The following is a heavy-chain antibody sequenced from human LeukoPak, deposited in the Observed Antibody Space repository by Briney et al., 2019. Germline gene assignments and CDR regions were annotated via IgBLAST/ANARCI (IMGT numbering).Heavy chain of an antibody. D-gene: IGHD4-17*01. V-gene: IGHV2-70*11. CDR3: ARSHDYGDYGSFPFDP. Sequence: SGPTLVNPTQTLTLTCTFSGFSLCTSGMCVSWIRQPPGKALEWLARIDWDDDKYCSTSLKTRLTISKDTSKNQVVLTMTNMDPVDTATYYCARSHDYGDYGSFPFDPWGQGTLVTVSS. J-gene: IGHJ5*02. CDR2: IDWDDDK. CDR1: GFSLCTSGMC.